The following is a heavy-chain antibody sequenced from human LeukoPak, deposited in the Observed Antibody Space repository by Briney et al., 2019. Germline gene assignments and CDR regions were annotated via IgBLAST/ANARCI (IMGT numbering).Heavy chain of an antibody. Sequence: GGSLRLSCAASGFSVSDYSISWIRQSPGKGPEWISYVMSGRGSTNYADSVKGRFTISRDNAKNSVALQLDGLRAADTAVYFCTRERRGSYYAFESWGQGTLVTVSS. D-gene: IGHD3-16*01. CDR2: VMSGRGST. J-gene: IGHJ4*02. V-gene: IGHV3-11*05. CDR1: GFSVSDYS. CDR3: TRERRGSYYAFES.